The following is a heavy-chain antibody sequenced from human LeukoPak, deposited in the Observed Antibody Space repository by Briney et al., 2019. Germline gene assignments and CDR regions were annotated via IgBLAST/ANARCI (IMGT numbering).Heavy chain of an antibody. CDR3: ARGGNRFGGFYFDY. CDR1: ADSLSSGGHY. V-gene: IGHV4-31*03. J-gene: IGHJ4*02. CDR2: IHHSGSS. Sequence: PSQTLSLTCTVSADSLSSGGHYWAWIRQLPGKGLESIGFIHHSGSSRHNPSLKDRVAISVDASRKQFALRLSSVTAADTAIYYCARGGNRFGGFYFDYWGQEIRVIVSS. D-gene: IGHD3-10*01.